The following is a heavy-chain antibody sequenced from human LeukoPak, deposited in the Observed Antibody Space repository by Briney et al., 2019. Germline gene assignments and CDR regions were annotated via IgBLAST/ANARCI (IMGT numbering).Heavy chain of an antibody. CDR1: GYTFTGYY. V-gene: IGHV1-8*02. D-gene: IGHD6-13*01. CDR2: INPNSGNT. Sequence: ASVKVSCKASGYTFTGYYMHWVRQAPGQGLEWMGIINPNSGNTGYAQKFQGRVTMTRNTSISTAYMELSSLRSEDTAVYYCARGSGLFSSRAFDYRGQGTLVTVSS. J-gene: IGHJ4*02. CDR3: ARGSGLFSSRAFDY.